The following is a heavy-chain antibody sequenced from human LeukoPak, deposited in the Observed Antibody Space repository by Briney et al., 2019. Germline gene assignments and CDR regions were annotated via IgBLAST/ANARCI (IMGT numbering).Heavy chain of an antibody. J-gene: IGHJ4*02. CDR3: ARGDAYYYDSRASFDY. D-gene: IGHD3-22*01. V-gene: IGHV4-59*12. CDR2: IYYSGST. CDR1: GGSISSYY. Sequence: SETLSLTCTVSGGSISSYYWSWIRQPPGKGLEWIGYIYYSGSTNYNPSLKSRVTISVDTSKNQFSLKLSSVTAADTAVYYCARGDAYYYDSRASFDYRGQGTLVTVSS.